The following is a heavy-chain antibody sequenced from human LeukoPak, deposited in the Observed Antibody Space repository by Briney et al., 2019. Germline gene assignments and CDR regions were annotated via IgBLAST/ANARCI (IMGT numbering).Heavy chain of an antibody. D-gene: IGHD3-16*01. J-gene: IGHJ4*02. Sequence: SETLSLTCTVSGGSISSYYWSWIRQPPGKGLEWIGYIYYSGSTNYNPSLKSRVTVSVDTSKNQFSLKLSSVTAADTAVYYCARVALANAFDIWGQGTLVTVSS. V-gene: IGHV4-59*08. CDR2: IYYSGST. CDR3: ARVALANAFDI. CDR1: GGSISSYY.